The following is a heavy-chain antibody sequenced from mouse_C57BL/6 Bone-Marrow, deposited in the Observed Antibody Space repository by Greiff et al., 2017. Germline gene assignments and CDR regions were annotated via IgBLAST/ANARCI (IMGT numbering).Heavy chain of an antibody. D-gene: IGHD2-12*01. CDR1: GFNIKAYY. V-gene: IGHV14-2*01. CDR2: FDPEDGET. J-gene: IGHJ2*01. CDR3: ARPVSYDCDY. Sequence: EVKVVESGAELVKPGASVKLSCTASGFNIKAYYMHWVKQRTEQGLEWIGRFDPEDGETKYAPKFQGKATITADTSSNSAYLQLSSLTSYDTAVYYWARPVSYDCDYWGQGTTPTVAS.